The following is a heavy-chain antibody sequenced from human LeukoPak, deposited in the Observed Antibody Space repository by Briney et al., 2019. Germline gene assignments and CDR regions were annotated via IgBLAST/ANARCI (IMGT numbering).Heavy chain of an antibody. CDR1: VFTFSSYS. V-gene: IGHV3-48*01. Sequence: GGSLRLSCAASVFTFSSYSMNWVRQAPGKGLEWVSYIGSSSSTIYYADSVKGRFTISRDNAKNSLYLQMNSLRAEDTAVYYCARGEDGYSYGPAYFDYWGQGTLVTVSS. CDR2: IGSSSSTI. CDR3: ARGEDGYSYGPAYFDY. D-gene: IGHD5-18*01. J-gene: IGHJ4*02.